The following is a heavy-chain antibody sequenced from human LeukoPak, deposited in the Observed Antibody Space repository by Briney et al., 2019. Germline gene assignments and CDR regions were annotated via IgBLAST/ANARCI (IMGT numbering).Heavy chain of an antibody. Sequence: ASVKVSCKASGYTFTNYGISWVRQAPGQGLEWMGWISAYNGNTNYAQKLQGRVTMTTDTSTSTDYMELRSLRSDDTAVYYCARDPPYCSNTNCYFDYWGQGTLVTVSS. CDR2: ISAYNGNT. J-gene: IGHJ4*02. D-gene: IGHD2-2*01. V-gene: IGHV1-18*01. CDR1: GYTFTNYG. CDR3: ARDPPYCSNTNCYFDY.